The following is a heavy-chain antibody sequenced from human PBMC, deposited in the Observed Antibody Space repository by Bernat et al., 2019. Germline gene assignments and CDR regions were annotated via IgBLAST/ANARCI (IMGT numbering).Heavy chain of an antibody. CDR2: IYYSGST. D-gene: IGHD6-19*01. V-gene: IGHV4-39*02. CDR1: GGSVSSSSHL. Sequence: HLQLQESGPGLVKSSETLSLTCTVSGGSVSSSSHLWGWIRQTPEKGLEWIGNIYYSGSTHYDPSLQSRVTISVDTSKNQFSLKMASVTAADTAVYYCARDLFISSGRPLDYWGQGTLVTVSS. J-gene: IGHJ4*02. CDR3: ARDLFISSGRPLDY.